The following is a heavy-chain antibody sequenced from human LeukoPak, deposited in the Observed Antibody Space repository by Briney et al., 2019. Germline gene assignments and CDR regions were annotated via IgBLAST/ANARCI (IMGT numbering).Heavy chain of an antibody. D-gene: IGHD3-22*01. CDR1: GFTFSSYG. J-gene: IGHJ4*02. CDR2: IWYDGSNK. CDR3: ARVLSSGYSEVDY. Sequence: PGGSLRLSCAASGFTFSSYGMHWVRQAPGKGLEWVAVIWYDGSNKYYADSVKGRFTISRDNSKNTLYLQMNSLRAEDTAVYYCARVLSSGYSEVDYWGQGTLVTVSS. V-gene: IGHV3-33*08.